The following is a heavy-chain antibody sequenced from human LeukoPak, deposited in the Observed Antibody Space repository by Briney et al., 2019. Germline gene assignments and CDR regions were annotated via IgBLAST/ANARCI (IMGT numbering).Heavy chain of an antibody. CDR2: INHSGST. CDR3: AGLMGKGGDFWSSDYFDY. D-gene: IGHD3-3*01. J-gene: IGHJ4*02. V-gene: IGHV4-34*01. CDR1: GGSFSGYY. Sequence: PSETLSLTCAVYGGSFSGYYWSWIRQPPGKGLEWIGEINHSGSTNYNPSLKSRVTISVDTSKNQFSLKLSSVTAADTAVYYCAGLMGKGGDFWSSDYFDYWGQGTLVTVSS.